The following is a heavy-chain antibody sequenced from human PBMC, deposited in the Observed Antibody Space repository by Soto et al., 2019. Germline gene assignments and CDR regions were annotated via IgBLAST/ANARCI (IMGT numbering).Heavy chain of an antibody. CDR1: GFIFTNFF. Sequence: ASVKVSCKASGFIFTNFFMHWVRQAPGQGLEWMGIINPSGGSTSYAQKFQGRVTMTRDTSTSTVYMELSSLRSEDTAVYYCARGGYSGYDDGDFDYWGQGTLVTVSS. J-gene: IGHJ4*02. V-gene: IGHV1-46*01. D-gene: IGHD5-12*01. CDR2: INPSGGST. CDR3: ARGGYSGYDDGDFDY.